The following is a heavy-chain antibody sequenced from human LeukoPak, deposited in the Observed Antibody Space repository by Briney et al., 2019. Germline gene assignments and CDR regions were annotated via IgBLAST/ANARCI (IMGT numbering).Heavy chain of an antibody. CDR1: GGSISSSSYY. D-gene: IGHD3-10*01. CDR3: ARDLLHLGYAFDI. V-gene: IGHV4-39*07. CDR2: IYYSGST. Sequence: SETLFLTCTVSGGSISSSSYYWGWIRQPPGKGLEWIGSIYYSGSTYYNPSLKSRVTISVDTSKNQFSLKLSSVTAADTAVYYCARDLLHLGYAFDIWGRGTMVTVSS. J-gene: IGHJ3*02.